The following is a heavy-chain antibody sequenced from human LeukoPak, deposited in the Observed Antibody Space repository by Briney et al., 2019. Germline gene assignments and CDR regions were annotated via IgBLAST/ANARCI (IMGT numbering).Heavy chain of an antibody. V-gene: IGHV4-39*01. Sequence: SETLSLTCTVSGGSISSSSYYWGWIRQPPGKGLEWIGSIYYSGSTYYNPSLKSRVTISVDTSKNQFSLKLSSVTAADTAVYYCARHPPYCSGGSCYSAGWFDPWGQGTLVTVSS. D-gene: IGHD2-15*01. CDR3: ARHPPYCSGGSCYSAGWFDP. J-gene: IGHJ5*02. CDR1: GGSISSSSYY. CDR2: IYYSGST.